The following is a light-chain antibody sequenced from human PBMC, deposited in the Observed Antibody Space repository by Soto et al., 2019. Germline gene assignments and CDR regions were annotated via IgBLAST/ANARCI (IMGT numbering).Light chain of an antibody. V-gene: IGKV3-15*01. CDR3: QQYNNWPPGT. CDR1: QSVSSN. Sequence: EIVMTQSPATLSVSPGERATLSCRASQSVSSNLAWYQQKPGQAPRLLIYGASTRATGIPARFSGSGSGTEFTLTISNLQSEDFAVYYCQQYNNWPPGTFGQGTKVDIK. J-gene: IGKJ1*01. CDR2: GAS.